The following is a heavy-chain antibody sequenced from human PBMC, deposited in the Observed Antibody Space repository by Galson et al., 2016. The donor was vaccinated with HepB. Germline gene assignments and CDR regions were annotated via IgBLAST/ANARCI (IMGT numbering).Heavy chain of an antibody. J-gene: IGHJ4*02. D-gene: IGHD4-17*01. V-gene: IGHV4-59*01. CDR3: ARHVNAFLATVTFDY. CDR2: IHYTGST. Sequence: SETLSLTCTVSGGSTSSYYWSWIRQPPGKRLEWIGYIHYTGSTNCNPSLRSRVTISVDTSKNQFSLKLSSVTAADTAVYYCARHVNAFLATVTFDYWGQGTLVTVSS. CDR1: GGSTSSYY.